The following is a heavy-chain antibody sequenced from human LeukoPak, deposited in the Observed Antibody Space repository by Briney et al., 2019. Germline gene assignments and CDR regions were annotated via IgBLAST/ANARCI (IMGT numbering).Heavy chain of an antibody. CDR2: FDPEDGKT. Sequence: ASVKVSCKVSGYTLTDLSVHWVRQAPGKGLEWMGGFDPEDGKTVYAQKFQGRVSMTDDTSTDTAYPDLSSLTFNDTAVYYCATAGSILQNGEQWLIMDYWGQGTLITVSS. CDR3: ATAGSILQNGEQWLIMDY. J-gene: IGHJ4*02. CDR1: GYTLTDLS. D-gene: IGHD6-19*01. V-gene: IGHV1-24*01.